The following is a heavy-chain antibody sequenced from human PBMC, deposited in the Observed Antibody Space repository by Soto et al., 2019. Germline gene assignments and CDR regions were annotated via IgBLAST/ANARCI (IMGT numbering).Heavy chain of an antibody. Sequence: QVQLQQWGAGLLKPSETLSLTCAVYGGSFSGYYWSWIRQPPGKGLEWIGEINHSGSTNYNPSLKSRGTKSVVPSQYQFSLKLSSGTAPEPAVYYCASPGPIAVAGKYPYYFDYWGQGTLVTVSS. CDR1: GGSFSGYY. J-gene: IGHJ4*02. CDR2: INHSGST. V-gene: IGHV4-34*01. D-gene: IGHD6-19*01. CDR3: ASPGPIAVAGKYPYYFDY.